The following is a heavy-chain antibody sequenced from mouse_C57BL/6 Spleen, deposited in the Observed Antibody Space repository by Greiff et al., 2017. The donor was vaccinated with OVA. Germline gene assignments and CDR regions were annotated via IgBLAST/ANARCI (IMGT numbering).Heavy chain of an antibody. CDR1: GYTFTSYW. Sequence: LQQPGAELVRPGSSVKLSCKASGYTFTSYWMDWVKQRPGQGLEWIGNIYPSDSETHYNQKFKDKATLTVDKSSSTAYMQLSSLTSEDSAVYYCASYYDYDDGFAYWGQGTLVTVSA. D-gene: IGHD2-4*01. CDR3: ASYYDYDDGFAY. CDR2: IYPSDSET. J-gene: IGHJ3*01. V-gene: IGHV1-61*01.